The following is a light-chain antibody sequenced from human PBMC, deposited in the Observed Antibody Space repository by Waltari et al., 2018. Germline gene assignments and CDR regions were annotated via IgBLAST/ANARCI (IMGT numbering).Light chain of an antibody. V-gene: IGKV4-1*01. CDR1: QSVLYSSNNKNY. J-gene: IGKJ1*01. CDR2: WAS. Sequence: DIVMTQSPDSLAVSLGERATINCQSSQSVLYSSNNKNYLAWFQQKPGQPPKLLLYWASTRESGVPDRFSGSGSATDFTLPIITRQAEDVAVYYCQQYYSTPPTFGQGTKVEIK. CDR3: QQYYSTPPT.